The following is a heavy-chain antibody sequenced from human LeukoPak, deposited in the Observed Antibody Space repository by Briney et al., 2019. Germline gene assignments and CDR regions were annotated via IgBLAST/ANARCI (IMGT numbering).Heavy chain of an antibody. D-gene: IGHD3-3*01. Sequence: SETLSLTCAVYGGSFSGYYWSWIRQPPGKGLEWIGEINHSGSTNYNPSLKSRVTISVDTSKNQFSLKLSSVTAADTAVYYYARVHYDSDPPMYYFDYWGRGTLVTVSS. V-gene: IGHV4-34*01. CDR2: INHSGST. CDR3: ARVHYDSDPPMYYFDY. J-gene: IGHJ4*02. CDR1: GGSFSGYY.